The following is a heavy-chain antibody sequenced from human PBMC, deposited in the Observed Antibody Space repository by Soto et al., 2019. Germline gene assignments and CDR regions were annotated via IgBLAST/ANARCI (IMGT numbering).Heavy chain of an antibody. CDR2: ISWNSGRI. V-gene: IGHV3-9*01. D-gene: IGHD3-16*01. CDR3: TKAMLWGGDGYNSYYYNAMDV. J-gene: IGHJ6*02. CDR1: GFTFDDYA. Sequence: GGSLRLSCAASGFTFDDYAMYWVRQGPGKGLEWVSGISWNSGRIGYADSVKGRFTISRDNAKNSLYLQMNSLRPEDTALYYCTKAMLWGGDGYNSYYYNAMDVWGQGTTVTAP.